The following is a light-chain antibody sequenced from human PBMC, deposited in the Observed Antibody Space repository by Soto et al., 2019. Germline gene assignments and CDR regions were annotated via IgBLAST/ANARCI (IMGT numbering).Light chain of an antibody. CDR3: QQYNDWPQT. CDR2: GPS. J-gene: IGKJ1*01. Sequence: EIVMTQSPVTLSVSPGERATLSCRASQSVSSSLAWYQQTPGQAPRLLIYGPSTRATGIPARFSGSGSGTDFTLTISSLQSEDFAVYYCQQYNDWPQTFGQGTKVEIK. V-gene: IGKV3-15*01. CDR1: QSVSSS.